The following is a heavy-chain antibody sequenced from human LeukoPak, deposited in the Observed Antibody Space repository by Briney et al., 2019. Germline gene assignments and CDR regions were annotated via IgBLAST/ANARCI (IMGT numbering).Heavy chain of an antibody. CDR2: IYASGST. D-gene: IGHD3-3*01. CDR3: ASGITIFGVAKGYFDY. CDR1: GGSISNLNYD. Sequence: SQTLSLTCTVSGGSISNLNYDWSWIRQPAGKGLEWIGRIYASGSTNYNPSLKSRVTISVDTSKNQFSLKLSSVTAADTAVYYCASGITIFGVAKGYFDYWGQGTLVTVSS. V-gene: IGHV4-61*02. J-gene: IGHJ4*02.